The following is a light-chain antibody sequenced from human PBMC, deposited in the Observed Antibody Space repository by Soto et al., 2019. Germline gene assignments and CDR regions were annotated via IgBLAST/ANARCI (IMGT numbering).Light chain of an antibody. CDR3: QQVNVYPST. CDR1: QNINTY. V-gene: IGKV1-39*01. J-gene: IGKJ4*01. CDR2: DAA. Sequence: DIQMTQSPYSLSAAVGDRVTIACRASQNINTYLNWYQQKPGKAPKLLIFDAASLHSGVPSRFSGGGSGTDFTLTISSLQPEDFATYYCQQVNVYPSTFGGGTKVDI.